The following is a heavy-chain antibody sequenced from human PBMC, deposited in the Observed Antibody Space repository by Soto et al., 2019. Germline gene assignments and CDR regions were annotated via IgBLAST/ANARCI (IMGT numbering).Heavy chain of an antibody. D-gene: IGHD5-12*01. CDR2: ISYDGSNK. V-gene: IGHV3-30-3*01. Sequence: QVQLVESGGGVVQPGRSLRLSCAASGFTFSSYAMHWVRQAPGKGLEWVAVISYDGSNKYYADSVKGRFTISRDNSKNTLYLQMNSLRAENTAVYYCARDARCGYNCRRLDYWGQGNLVTVSS. J-gene: IGHJ4*02. CDR3: ARDARCGYNCRRLDY. CDR1: GFTFSSYA.